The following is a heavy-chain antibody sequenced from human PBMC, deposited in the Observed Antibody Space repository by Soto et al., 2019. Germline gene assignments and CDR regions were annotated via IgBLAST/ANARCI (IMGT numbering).Heavy chain of an antibody. J-gene: IGHJ6*02. CDR2: IIPIFGTA. D-gene: IGHD3-3*01. CDR1: GGTFSSYA. CDR3: ARDLWTHTDFWSGYYQGGYYGMDV. Sequence: SVKVSCKASGGTFSSYAISWVRQAPGQGLEWMGGIIPIFGTANYAQKFQGRVTITADKSTSTAYMEPSSLRSEDTAVYYCARDLWTHTDFWSGYYQGGYYGMDVWGQGTTVTVSS. V-gene: IGHV1-69*06.